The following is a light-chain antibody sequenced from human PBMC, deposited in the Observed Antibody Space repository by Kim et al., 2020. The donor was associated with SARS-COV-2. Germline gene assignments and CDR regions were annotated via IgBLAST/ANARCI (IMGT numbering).Light chain of an antibody. V-gene: IGKV3-20*01. J-gene: IGKJ5*01. CDR1: QSVSSNY. CDR3: PQYGSAPIT. CDR2: GAV. Sequence: EIVLTQSPGTLSLSPGERATLSCRASQSVSSNYLAWYQQKPGQAPRLLIFGAVTRATGIPDRFSGSGSETDFTLTISRLEPEDFAVYYCPQYGSAPITFVQGTRLEI.